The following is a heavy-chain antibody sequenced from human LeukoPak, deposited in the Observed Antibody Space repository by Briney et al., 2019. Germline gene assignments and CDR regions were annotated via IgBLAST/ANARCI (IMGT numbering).Heavy chain of an antibody. V-gene: IGHV4-39*01. J-gene: IGHJ4*02. D-gene: IGHD5-12*01. CDR2: ISYTGTT. CDR3: ARRRIVAAIDY. Sequence: PSETLSLTCGVSGGSISSSGYYWAWIRQRPGTGLEWIGSISYTGTTYYNPSLKSRLTISADRSKNQFSLKLTSVTAADTAVYYCARRRIVAAIDYWGQGTLVTVSS. CDR1: GGSISSSGYY.